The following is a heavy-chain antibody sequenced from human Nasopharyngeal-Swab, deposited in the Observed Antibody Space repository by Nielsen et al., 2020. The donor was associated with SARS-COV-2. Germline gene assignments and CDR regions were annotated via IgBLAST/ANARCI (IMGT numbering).Heavy chain of an antibody. CDR2: ISAYNGNT. Sequence: ASVKVSCKASGYTFTSYGISWVRQAPGQGLEWMGWISAYNGNTNYAQKLQGRVTTTTDTSTSTAYMELRSLRSDDTAVYYCARISYSSGYYYYYYYGMDVWGQGTTVTVSS. J-gene: IGHJ6*02. CDR1: GYTFTSYG. V-gene: IGHV1-18*01. CDR3: ARISYSSGYYYYYYYGMDV. D-gene: IGHD3-22*01.